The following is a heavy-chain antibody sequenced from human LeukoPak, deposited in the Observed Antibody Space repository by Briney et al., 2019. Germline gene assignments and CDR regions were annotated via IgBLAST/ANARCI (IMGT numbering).Heavy chain of an antibody. CDR2: ISAYNGNT. CDR1: GYTFTSYG. D-gene: IGHD3-22*01. J-gene: IGHJ4*02. Sequence: ASVKVSCKASGYTFTSYGISWVRQAPGQGLEWMGWISAYNGNTNYAQKLQGRVTMTTDTSTSTAYMELRSLRSDDTAVYYCARDPPRSGGPYDSSGYPMYYFDYWGQGTLVTVSS. CDR3: ARDPPRSGGPYDSSGYPMYYFDY. V-gene: IGHV1-18*01.